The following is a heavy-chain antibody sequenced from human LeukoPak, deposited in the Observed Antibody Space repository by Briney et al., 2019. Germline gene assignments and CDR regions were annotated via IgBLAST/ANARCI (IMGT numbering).Heavy chain of an antibody. J-gene: IGHJ4*02. D-gene: IGHD6-13*01. CDR3: ARHALGYAAGYYFDD. V-gene: IGHV4-39*01. Sequence: SETLSLTCTVSDGSISSRSYYWGWIRQPPGKGLEWIGSIYYSGSTYYNPSLKSRVTISVDTSKNQFSLKLSSVTVADTALYYCARHALGYAAGYYFDDWGQGTLVTVSS. CDR2: IYYSGST. CDR1: DGSISSRSYY.